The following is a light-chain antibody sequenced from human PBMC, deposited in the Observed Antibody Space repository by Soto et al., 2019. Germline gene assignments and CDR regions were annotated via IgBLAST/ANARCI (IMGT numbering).Light chain of an antibody. J-gene: IGKJ2*01. Sequence: EIVLTQSPGTLSLSPGERATLSCSASQSVCSSYLAWYQQRPGQAPRLLIYGASSRATGIPDRFSGSGSGTDFTLTIIRLEPEDFAVYYCQQYGSSPPYTFGQGTKLEI. V-gene: IGKV3-20*01. CDR3: QQYGSSPPYT. CDR2: GAS. CDR1: QSVCSSY.